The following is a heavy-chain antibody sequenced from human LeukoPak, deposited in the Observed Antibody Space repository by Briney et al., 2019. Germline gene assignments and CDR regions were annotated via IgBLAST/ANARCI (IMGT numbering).Heavy chain of an antibody. CDR1: VYTFTSYG. J-gene: IGHJ5*02. Sequence: ASVKVACKASVYTFTSYGISWVRQAPGQGLEWMGWISAYNGNTNYAQKLQGRVTMTTDTSTSTAYMELRSLRSDDTAVYYCAIASPYSSSRSGWFVPWRQGTLVTVSS. CDR2: ISAYNGNT. V-gene: IGHV1-18*01. D-gene: IGHD6-13*01. CDR3: AIASPYSSSRSGWFVP.